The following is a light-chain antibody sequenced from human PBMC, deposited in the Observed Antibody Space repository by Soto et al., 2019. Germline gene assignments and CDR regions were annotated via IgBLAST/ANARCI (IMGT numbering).Light chain of an antibody. CDR2: DVT. CDR1: SSDVGGYEY. Sequence: QSVLSQPASVSGSPGQSITISCTGTSSDVGGYEYVSWYQHQPDKAPKLIIYDVTNRPSGVSTRFSGSKSGNTASLTISGIQTEDEADYYCASITSSSTSVFGTGTKVTVL. CDR3: ASITSSSTSV. V-gene: IGLV2-14*01. J-gene: IGLJ1*01.